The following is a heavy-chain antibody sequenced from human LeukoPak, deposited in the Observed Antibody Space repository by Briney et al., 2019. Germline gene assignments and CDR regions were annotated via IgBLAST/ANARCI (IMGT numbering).Heavy chain of an antibody. D-gene: IGHD6-19*01. J-gene: IGHJ4*02. Sequence: PGGSLRLSCAASGFTVSSNYXSWVRQAPGKGLEWVSAISKSGDSTYYADSVKGRFTISRDNSKNTIYLQMNGLRVEDTAVYYCAKLSGWTGWFFDYWGQGTVVTVSS. CDR1: GFTVSSNY. V-gene: IGHV3-23*01. CDR3: AKLSGWTGWFFDY. CDR2: ISKSGDST.